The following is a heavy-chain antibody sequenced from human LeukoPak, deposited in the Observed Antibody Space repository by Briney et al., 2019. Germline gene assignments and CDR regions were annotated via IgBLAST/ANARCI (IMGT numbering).Heavy chain of an antibody. CDR2: ISAYNGNT. V-gene: IGHV1-18*01. Sequence: APVTLSCRRSGYAFASYGILGGRQTPGQRLERMGWISAYNGNTNYAQKLQGRVTMTTDTSTSTAYMELRSLRSDDTAVYYCARLLMAAAGTENWFDPWGQGTLVTVSS. CDR3: ARLLMAAAGTENWFDP. D-gene: IGHD6-13*01. J-gene: IGHJ5*02. CDR1: GYAFASYG.